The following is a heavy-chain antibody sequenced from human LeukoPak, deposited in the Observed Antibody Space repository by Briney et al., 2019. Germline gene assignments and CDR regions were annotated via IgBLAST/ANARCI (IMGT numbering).Heavy chain of an antibody. CDR1: GFTFSNHW. D-gene: IGHD3-16*01. Sequence: SGGSLRLSCAASGFTFSNHWMNWVRQAPGKGLEWVASIRYDGSGKYYVESVKGRLTISRDDAKNSVFLQMNSLRVEDMGVYYCARGPPVGVASREGLYFDYWGQGTLVTVSS. CDR2: IRYDGSGK. V-gene: IGHV3-7*04. CDR3: ARGPPVGVASREGLYFDY. J-gene: IGHJ4*02.